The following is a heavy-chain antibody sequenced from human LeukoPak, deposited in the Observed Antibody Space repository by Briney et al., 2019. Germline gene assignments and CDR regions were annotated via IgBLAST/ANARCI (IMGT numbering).Heavy chain of an antibody. J-gene: IGHJ4*02. V-gene: IGHV3-64D*09. Sequence: GGSLRLSCSASGFTFSDHAMHWVRQAPGKGLQYVSAINSNGQRTGRTYYADSVKGRFTISRDNSKNTLYLQMSSLRAEDTAIYYCVKGYTSTYYSAYFDYWGQGTQVTVSS. D-gene: IGHD1-26*01. CDR1: GFTFSDHA. CDR2: INSNGQRTGRT. CDR3: VKGYTSTYYSAYFDY.